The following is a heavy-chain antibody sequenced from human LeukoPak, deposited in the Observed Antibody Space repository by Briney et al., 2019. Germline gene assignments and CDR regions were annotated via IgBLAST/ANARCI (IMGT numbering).Heavy chain of an antibody. Sequence: GGSLRLSCAASGFTFSSYGMHWVRQAPGKGLEWAAVISYDGSNKYYADSVKGRFTISRDNSKNTLYLQMNSLRAEDTAVYYCAKLAYYYDSSGYYRDYWGQGTLVTVSS. CDR3: AKLAYYYDSSGYYRDY. CDR1: GFTFSSYG. D-gene: IGHD3-22*01. CDR2: ISYDGSNK. J-gene: IGHJ4*02. V-gene: IGHV3-30*18.